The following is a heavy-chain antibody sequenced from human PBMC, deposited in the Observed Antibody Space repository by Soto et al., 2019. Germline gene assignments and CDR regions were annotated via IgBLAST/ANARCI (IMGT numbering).Heavy chain of an antibody. CDR1: GFAFINYA. D-gene: IGHD1-26*01. CDR2: ISGGGGTT. V-gene: IGHV3-23*01. CDR3: ARETGSYRRFDY. Sequence: WGSLRLSCAASGFAFINYAMIFFRQAPLKGLEWVSAISGGGGTTYYADSVKGRFTISRDNSKNTLFLQMNSLRADDTAVYYCARETGSYRRFDYWGQGTLVTVSS. J-gene: IGHJ4*02.